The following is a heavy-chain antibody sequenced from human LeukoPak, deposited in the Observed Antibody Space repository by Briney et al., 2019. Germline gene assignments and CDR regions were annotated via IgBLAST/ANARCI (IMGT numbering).Heavy chain of an antibody. V-gene: IGHV1-24*01. CDR2: FDPEDGET. J-gene: IGHJ5*02. Sequence: GASVKVSCKVSGYTLTELSMHWVRQAPGKGLEWMGGFDPEDGETIYAQKFQGRVTMTEDTSTDTAYMELSSLRSEDTAVYYCATGNYYGSGSYYRGDNWFDPWGQGTLVTVSS. D-gene: IGHD3-10*01. CDR3: ATGNYYGSGSYYRGDNWFDP. CDR1: GYTLTELS.